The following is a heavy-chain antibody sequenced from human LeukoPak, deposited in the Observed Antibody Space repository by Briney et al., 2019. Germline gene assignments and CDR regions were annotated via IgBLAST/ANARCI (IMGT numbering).Heavy chain of an antibody. V-gene: IGHV4-61*01. Sequence: SETLSLTCTVSGGSVSSGSYYWSWIRQPPGKGLGWIGYIYYSGSTNYNPSLKSRVTISVDTSKNQFSLKLSSVTAADTAVYYCARGGYYSTYYFDYWGQGTLVTVSS. CDR3: ARGGYYSTYYFDY. CDR1: GGSVSSGSYY. CDR2: IYYSGST. J-gene: IGHJ4*02. D-gene: IGHD4-11*01.